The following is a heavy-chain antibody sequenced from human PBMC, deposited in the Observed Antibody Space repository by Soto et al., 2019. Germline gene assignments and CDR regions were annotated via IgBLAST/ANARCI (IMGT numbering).Heavy chain of an antibody. Sequence: QVLLQDSGPGLVKPSETLSLTCTVSGVSITPYFWSWIRQPAGEAPEWLGHIYASWRTTYNPSLNSRVTMFVSPTPVALRITSVTAADTAVYYCARHFDVDPSLDHYYFDLWGRGALVTVSS. CDR1: GVSITPYF. CDR3: ARHFDVDPSLDHYYFDL. V-gene: IGHV4-4*07. J-gene: IGHJ2*01. D-gene: IGHD3-9*01. CDR2: IYASWRT.